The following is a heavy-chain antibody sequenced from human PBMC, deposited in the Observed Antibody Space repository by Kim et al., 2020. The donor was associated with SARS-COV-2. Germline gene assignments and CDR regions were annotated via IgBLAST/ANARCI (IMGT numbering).Heavy chain of an antibody. CDR3: ARTGNCDF. J-gene: IGHJ4*02. D-gene: IGHD7-27*01. CDR2: INADNGNT. Sequence: ASVKVSCKASGYIFTTYAMHWVRQAPGQRLEWVGWINADNGNTKYSQKFQGRITITRDTFASTAYMELRSLRSEDTAVYYCARTGNCDFWGQGTLVTVSS. V-gene: IGHV1-3*01. CDR1: GYIFTTYA.